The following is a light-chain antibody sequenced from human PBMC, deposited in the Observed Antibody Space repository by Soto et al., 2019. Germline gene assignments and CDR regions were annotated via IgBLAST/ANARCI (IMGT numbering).Light chain of an antibody. V-gene: IGLV2-14*01. CDR3: SSYTSTSTLV. CDR2: EVS. CDR1: SSDIGTYNY. J-gene: IGLJ3*02. Sequence: QSVLTQPASMSGSPGQSITMSCIGTSSDIGTYNYVSWYQQYPGKAPKLMIYEVSTRPSGVSNRFSGSKSGNTASLTVSGLQAEDEADYYCSSYTSTSTLVFGGGTKVTVL.